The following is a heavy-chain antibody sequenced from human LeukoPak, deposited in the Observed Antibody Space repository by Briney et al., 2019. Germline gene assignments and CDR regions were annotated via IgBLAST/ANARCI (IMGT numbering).Heavy chain of an antibody. CDR2: IYPGDSDT. J-gene: IGHJ5*02. D-gene: IGHD3-10*01. V-gene: IGHV5-51*01. CDR1: GSRFTSYW. CDR3: ARHGELRNWFDP. Sequence: GGSLQISGQGSGSRFTSYWIGWVRQLPGKGLEWMGIIYPGDSDTRYSPSFQGQVTISADKSISTAYLQRSSLKASDTAMYYCARHGELRNWFDPWGQGTLVTVSS.